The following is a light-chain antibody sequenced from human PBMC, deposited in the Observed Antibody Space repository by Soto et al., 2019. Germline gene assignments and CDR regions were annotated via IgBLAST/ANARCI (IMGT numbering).Light chain of an antibody. CDR2: EVG. J-gene: IGLJ3*02. Sequence: QSALTQPASVSGSPGQSITISCAGTSSDVGAYNYVSWYQLHPGKAPKLVIYEVGDRPSGVSNRFSGSKSGNTASLTISGLQAEDEADYYCSSYTSSTTQVFGGGTKLTVL. CDR3: SSYTSSTTQV. V-gene: IGLV2-14*01. CDR1: SSDVGAYNY.